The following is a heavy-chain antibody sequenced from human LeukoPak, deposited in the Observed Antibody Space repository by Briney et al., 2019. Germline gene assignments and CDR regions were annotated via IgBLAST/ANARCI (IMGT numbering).Heavy chain of an antibody. CDR1: GFTFSSNS. Sequence: GGYLRLSCEASGFTFSSNSMNWVRQSPGKGLEWVSSISSSSSYIYYADSVKGRFTISRDNAKNSLYLQMNSLRAEDTAVYYCARGTSWELPYNWFDPWGQGTLVTVSS. CDR2: ISSSSSYI. V-gene: IGHV3-21*01. D-gene: IGHD1-26*01. J-gene: IGHJ5*02. CDR3: ARGTSWELPYNWFDP.